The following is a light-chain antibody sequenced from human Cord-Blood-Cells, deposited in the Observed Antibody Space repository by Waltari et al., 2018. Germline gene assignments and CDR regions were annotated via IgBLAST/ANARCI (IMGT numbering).Light chain of an antibody. CDR2: LGS. CDR1: QSLLHSNGYNY. Sequence: DTVMTQSPLALPVTPGQPASISCRSSQSLLHSNGYNYFDWYLQKPGQSPQLLIYLGSNRASGVPDRFSGSGSGTDFTLKISRVEAEDVGVYYCMQALQTPPTFGQGTKLEIK. CDR3: MQALQTPPT. J-gene: IGKJ2*01. V-gene: IGKV2-28*01.